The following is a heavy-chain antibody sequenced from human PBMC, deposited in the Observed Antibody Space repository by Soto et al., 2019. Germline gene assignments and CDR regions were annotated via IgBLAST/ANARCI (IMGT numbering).Heavy chain of an antibody. J-gene: IGHJ4*02. CDR1: GGSISNHY. Sequence: QVQLQVSGPGLVKPSETLSLTCSVSGGSISNHYWSWIRQPPGKGLEWIGYIYYNANTHYNPSLKSRVTISVGTTRNQISLKLTTVTAADTAFYHRTRANWYSDYWGQGTLVTVSS. V-gene: IGHV4-59*11. CDR3: TRANWYSDY. CDR2: IYYNANT. D-gene: IGHD7-27*01.